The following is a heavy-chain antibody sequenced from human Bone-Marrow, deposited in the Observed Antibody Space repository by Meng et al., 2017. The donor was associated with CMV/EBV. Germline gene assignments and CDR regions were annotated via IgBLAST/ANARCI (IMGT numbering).Heavy chain of an antibody. J-gene: IGHJ4*02. CDR1: GFTFSSYE. CDR3: ARVEGSPLWYFDY. D-gene: IGHD5-24*01. CDR2: ISSSGSTI. V-gene: IGHV3-48*03. Sequence: GGSLRLSCAASGFTFSSYEMNWVRQAPGKGLEWVSYISSSGSTIYYADSVKGRFTISRDNAKNSLYLQMNSLRAEDTAVYYCARVEGSPLWYFDYWGQGTLVTVSS.